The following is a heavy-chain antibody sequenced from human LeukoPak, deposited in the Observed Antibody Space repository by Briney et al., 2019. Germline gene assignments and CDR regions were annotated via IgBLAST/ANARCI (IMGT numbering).Heavy chain of an antibody. V-gene: IGHV3-23*01. Sequence: GGSLRLSCAASGFTFSSSAMSWVRQAPGKGLEWVSAISNNGGYTYYADSVQGRFTISRDNSKSTLCLQMNSLRAEDTAEYYCAKQLGYCSDGSCYFPYWGQGTLVTVSS. CDR1: GFTFSSSA. CDR2: ISNNGGYT. J-gene: IGHJ4*02. CDR3: AKQLGYCSDGSCYFPY. D-gene: IGHD2-15*01.